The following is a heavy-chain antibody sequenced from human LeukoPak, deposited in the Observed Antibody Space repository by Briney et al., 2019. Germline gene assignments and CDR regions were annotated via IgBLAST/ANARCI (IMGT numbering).Heavy chain of an antibody. Sequence: PGGSLRLSCEASGFTFSRNTMNWVRQAPGKGLEWVSSISGSSSYIFYADSVKGRFTISRDNAKNTLYLQMNSLRAEDTAVYYCAKEDGAAAFADYWGQGTLVTVSS. CDR2: ISGSSSYI. CDR3: AKEDGAAAFADY. J-gene: IGHJ4*02. CDR1: GFTFSRNT. V-gene: IGHV3-21*04. D-gene: IGHD6-13*01.